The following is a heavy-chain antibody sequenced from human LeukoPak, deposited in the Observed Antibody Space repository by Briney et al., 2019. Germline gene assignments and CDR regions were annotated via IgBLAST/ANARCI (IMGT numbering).Heavy chain of an antibody. CDR2: ISYDGSKK. Sequence: GGSLRLSCAASGFTFSNYAMHWVRQAPGKGLEWVAIISYDGSKKYYADSVKGRFTISRDNSKNTLYLQMNSLRAEDTAVYYCAREATYFYDSSGSTHLLGDAFDIWGQGTMVTVSS. CDR1: GFTFSNYA. D-gene: IGHD3-22*01. J-gene: IGHJ3*02. V-gene: IGHV3-30*04. CDR3: AREATYFYDSSGSTHLLGDAFDI.